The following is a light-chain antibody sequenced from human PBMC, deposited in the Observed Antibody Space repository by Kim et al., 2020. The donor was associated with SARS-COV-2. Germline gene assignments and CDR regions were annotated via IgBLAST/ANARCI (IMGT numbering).Light chain of an antibody. J-gene: IGLJ2*01. CDR2: QDS. Sequence: SYELTQPPSVSVSPGQTASITCSGDKLGDKYACWYQQKPGQSPVLVIYQDSKRPSGIPERFSGSNSGNTATLTISGTQAIAEADYYCQAWGCSPVVFGGG. V-gene: IGLV3-1*01. CDR1: KLGDKY. CDR3: QAWGCSPVV.